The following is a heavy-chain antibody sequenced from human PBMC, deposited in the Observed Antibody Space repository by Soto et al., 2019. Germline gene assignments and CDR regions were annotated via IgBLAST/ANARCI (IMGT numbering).Heavy chain of an antibody. CDR2: INANNGNP. V-gene: IGHV1-3*01. CDR1: GYTFTTYD. J-gene: IGHJ4*02. Sequence: QVLLVQSGAEVKKPGASVQISCKASGYTFTTYDMHWVRQAPGQRLEWMGSINANNGNPKYSQRFQGRATFTRDTSATTGYMDLSSMISADTAVYYCGVSSGWWAFHYCGEGTLVTVSS. CDR3: GVSSGWWAFHY. D-gene: IGHD6-13*01.